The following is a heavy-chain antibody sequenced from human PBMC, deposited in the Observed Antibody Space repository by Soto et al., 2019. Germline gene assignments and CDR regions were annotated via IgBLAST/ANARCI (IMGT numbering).Heavy chain of an antibody. CDR1: GGSFSGYY. D-gene: IGHD3-22*01. Sequence: SETLSLTCAVYGGSFSGYYWSWSRQPPGRGREWIGEINHGGSTNYNPSLKSRVTMSLDTSKNQFSLKLTSVTAADTSVYYCARGPEYYYGGSGYVDYWGRGTLVTVSS. J-gene: IGHJ4*02. CDR2: INHGGST. V-gene: IGHV4-34*01. CDR3: ARGPEYYYGGSGYVDY.